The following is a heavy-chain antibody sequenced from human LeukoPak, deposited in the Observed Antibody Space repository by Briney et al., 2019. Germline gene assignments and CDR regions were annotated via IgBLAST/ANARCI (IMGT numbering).Heavy chain of an antibody. CDR3: ARRGVKTTRFDY. V-gene: IGHV4-59*01. D-gene: IGHD1-1*01. CDR2: LYNSGTT. CDR1: GGSINTYY. J-gene: IGHJ4*02. Sequence: PSETLSLTCTVSGGSINTYYWSRIRQPPGKGLEWIGYLYNSGTTNYNPSLKSRVSISGDTSKNQFSLKLNSVTAADTAVYYCARRGVKTTRFDYWGQGILVTVSS.